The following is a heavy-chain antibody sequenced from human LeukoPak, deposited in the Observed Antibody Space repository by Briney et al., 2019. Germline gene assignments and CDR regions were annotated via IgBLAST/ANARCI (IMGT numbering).Heavy chain of an antibody. J-gene: IGHJ6*03. Sequence: SETLSLTCAVYGGSFSGYYWSWIRQPPGKGLEWIGEINHSGSTNYNPSLKSRVTISVDTSKNQFSLKLSSVTAADTAVYYCARRYCSGGSCSRHLNYYYYYYVDVWGKGTTVTVSS. CDR3: ARRYCSGGSCSRHLNYYYYYYVDV. CDR2: INHSGST. V-gene: IGHV4-34*01. CDR1: GGSFSGYY. D-gene: IGHD2-15*01.